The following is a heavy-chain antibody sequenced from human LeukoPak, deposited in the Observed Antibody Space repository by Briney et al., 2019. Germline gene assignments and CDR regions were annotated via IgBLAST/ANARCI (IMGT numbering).Heavy chain of an antibody. V-gene: IGHV3-21*01. CDR2: ISSSRSYT. J-gene: IGHJ4*02. Sequence: GGSLRLSCAASGYTFSSYAMSWVRQAPGKGLEWVSSISSSRSYTYYADSVRGRFTISRDNAKNSLYLQMNSLRAEDTAVYYCARGGTNFDYWGQGTLVTVSS. CDR1: GYTFSSYA. CDR3: ARGGTNFDY. D-gene: IGHD1-26*01.